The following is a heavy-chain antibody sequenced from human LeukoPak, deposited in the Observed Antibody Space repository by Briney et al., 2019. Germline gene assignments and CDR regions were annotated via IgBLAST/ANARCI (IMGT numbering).Heavy chain of an antibody. CDR2: INHSGST. J-gene: IGHJ6*02. V-gene: IGHV4-34*01. D-gene: IGHD6-19*01. CDR3: ARGTDSSGWYDYYYYGMDV. Sequence: SETLSLTCAVYGGSFSGYYWSWIRQPPGKGLEWIGGINHSGSTNYNPSLKSRVTISVDTSKNQFSLKLSSVTAADTAVYYYARGTDSSGWYDYYYYGMDVWGQGTTVTVSS. CDR1: GGSFSGYY.